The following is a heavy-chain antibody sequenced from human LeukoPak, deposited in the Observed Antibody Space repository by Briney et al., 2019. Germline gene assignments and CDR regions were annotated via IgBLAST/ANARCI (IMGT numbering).Heavy chain of an antibody. CDR3: ARGGCSGGSCYSTLDAFDI. V-gene: IGHV1-46*01. CDR1: GYTFTSCY. Sequence: ASVKVSCKASGYTFTSCYIHWVRQAPGQGLEWMGIINPSGGSTSYAQKFQGRVTMTRDMSTSTVYMELSSLRSEDTAVYYCARGGCSGGSCYSTLDAFDIWGQGTMVTVSS. D-gene: IGHD2-15*01. J-gene: IGHJ3*02. CDR2: INPSGGST.